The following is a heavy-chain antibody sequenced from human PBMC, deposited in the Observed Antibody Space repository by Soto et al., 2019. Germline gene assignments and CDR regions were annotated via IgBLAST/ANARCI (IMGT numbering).Heavy chain of an antibody. D-gene: IGHD6-6*01. CDR2: INPNSGGT. V-gene: IGHV1-2*04. J-gene: IGHJ6*03. Sequence: VKVSCKASGYTFTGYYMHWVRQAPGQGLEWMGWINPNSGGTNYAQKFQGWVTMTRDTSISTAYMELSRLRSDDTAVYYCARNGRIAARPNIYYYYYYMDVWGKGTTVTVSS. CDR1: GYTFTGYY. CDR3: ARNGRIAARPNIYYYYYYMDV.